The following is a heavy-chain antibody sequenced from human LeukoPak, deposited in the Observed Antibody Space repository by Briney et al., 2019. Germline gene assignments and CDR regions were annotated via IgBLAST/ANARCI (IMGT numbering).Heavy chain of an antibody. V-gene: IGHV4-59*01. CDR2: IYYSGST. D-gene: IGHD2-8*01. J-gene: IGHJ5*02. CDR1: GGSLSSYY. CDR3: ARFTNDWFDP. Sequence: SETLSLTCTVSGGSLSSYYWSWIRQPPGKGLEWIGYIYYSGSTNYNPSLKSRVTISVDTSKNQFSLKLSSVTAADTAVYYCARFTNDWFDPWGQGTLVTVSS.